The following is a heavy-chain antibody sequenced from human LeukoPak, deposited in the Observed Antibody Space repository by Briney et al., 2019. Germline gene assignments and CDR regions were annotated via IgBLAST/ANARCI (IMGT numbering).Heavy chain of an antibody. D-gene: IGHD3-22*01. Sequence: PSETLSLTCTVSGDSISTSSYYWGWIRQPPGKGLEWLGSIYYSGSTYYNPSLKSRVTISVDTSKNQFSLNMYSVTAADTAVFYCARSYYYDYRQIDYWGQGTLVTVSS. CDR1: GDSISTSSYY. CDR3: ARSYYYDYRQIDY. J-gene: IGHJ4*02. CDR2: IYYSGST. V-gene: IGHV4-39*01.